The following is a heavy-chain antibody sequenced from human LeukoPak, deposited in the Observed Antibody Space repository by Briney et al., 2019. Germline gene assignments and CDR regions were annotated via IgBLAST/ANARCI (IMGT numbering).Heavy chain of an antibody. J-gene: IGHJ4*02. V-gene: IGHV1-18*01. CDR3: VFVEMTSTWTDY. CDR1: GYTFTSYG. Sequence: APVKVSCKASGYTFTSYGISWVRQAPGQGLEWMGWISAYNGNTNYAQKLQGRVTMTTDTSTSTAYMELRSLRSDDTAVYYCVFVEMTSTWTDYWGQGTLVTVSS. CDR2: ISAYNGNT. D-gene: IGHD5-24*01.